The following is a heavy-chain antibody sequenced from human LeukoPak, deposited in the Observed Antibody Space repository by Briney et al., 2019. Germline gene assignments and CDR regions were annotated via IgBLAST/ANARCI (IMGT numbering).Heavy chain of an antibody. CDR1: GYTFSDYY. V-gene: IGHV1-2*02. J-gene: IGHJ5*02. CDR2: INTKGAST. CDR3: ARDAEYGSGSMWLLDP. D-gene: IGHD3-10*01. Sequence: ASVKVSCKASGYTFSDYYIHWVRQSPGQGLEWMGWINTKGASTKYAQKFQGRVTMTRDTSINTVYMELSRLTSDDTAICYCARDAEYGSGSMWLLDPWGQGTQVTVSS.